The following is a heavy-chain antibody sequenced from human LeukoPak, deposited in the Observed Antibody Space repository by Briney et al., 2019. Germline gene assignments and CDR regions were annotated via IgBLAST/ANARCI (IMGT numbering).Heavy chain of an antibody. D-gene: IGHD3-10*01. CDR3: ARAEYGSGSCLDY. V-gene: IGHV3-21*01. CDR2: ISSSSSYI. Sequence: GGSLRLSCAASGFTSSSYSMNWVRQAPGKGLEWVSSISSSSSYIYYADSVKGRFTISRDNAKNSLYLQMNSLRAEDTAVYYCARAEYGSGSCLDYWGQGTLVTVSS. CDR1: GFTSSSYS. J-gene: IGHJ4*02.